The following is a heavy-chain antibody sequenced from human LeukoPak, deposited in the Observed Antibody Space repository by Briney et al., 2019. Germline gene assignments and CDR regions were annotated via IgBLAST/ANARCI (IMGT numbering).Heavy chain of an antibody. CDR3: ARGGYYYDSSGSIGY. J-gene: IGHJ4*02. Sequence: GGSLRLSCAASGFTFSSYWMSWVRQAPGEGLEWVANIKQDGSEKYYVDSVKGRFTISRDNAKNSLYLQMNSLRAEDTAVYYCARGGYYYDSSGSIGYWGQGTLVTVSS. V-gene: IGHV3-7*01. D-gene: IGHD3-22*01. CDR2: IKQDGSEK. CDR1: GFTFSSYW.